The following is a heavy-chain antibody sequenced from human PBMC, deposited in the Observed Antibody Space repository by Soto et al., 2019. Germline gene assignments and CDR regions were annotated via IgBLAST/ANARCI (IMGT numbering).Heavy chain of an antibody. CDR3: ARGLILWFGELSRRGGYYYYMDV. D-gene: IGHD3-10*01. CDR1: GGSFSGYQ. V-gene: IGHV4-34*01. Sequence: QVQLQQWGAGLLKPSETLSLTCAVYGGSFSGYQWSWIRQTPGKGLEWIGEINDSGNINYNPSPKMRVTILLVTPKKHISLKPSYVNAADSAVYYCARGLILWFGELSRRGGYYYYMDVWGKGTTVTVSS. CDR2: INDSGNI. J-gene: IGHJ6*03.